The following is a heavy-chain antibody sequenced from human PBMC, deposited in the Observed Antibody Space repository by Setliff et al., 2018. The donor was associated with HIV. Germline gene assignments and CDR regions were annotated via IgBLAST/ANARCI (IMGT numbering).Heavy chain of an antibody. V-gene: IGHV4-38-2*01. CDR2: IYPSGKT. D-gene: IGHD6-13*01. Sequence: PSETLSLTCAVSGDSISGSYYWAWIRQPPGKGLEWIANIYPSGKTNYNPSLKSRVTISVDTSKNQFSLKVTSVTAADTAVYYCVTSSSWSSRLNFWGQGMLVTVSS. J-gene: IGHJ4*02. CDR3: VTSSSWSSRLNF. CDR1: GDSISGSYY.